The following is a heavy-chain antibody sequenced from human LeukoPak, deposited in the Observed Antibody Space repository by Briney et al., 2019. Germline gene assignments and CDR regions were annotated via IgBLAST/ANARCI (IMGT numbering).Heavy chain of an antibody. J-gene: IGHJ4*02. CDR3: ANVYSARPR. D-gene: IGHD6-6*01. Sequence: GSLRLSCAVSGFTFSSYGMHWVRQAPGKGLEWVAVIWYDGSNKYYADSVKGRFTISRDNSKNTLYLQMNSLRAEDTAVYYCANVYSARPRWGQGTLVTVSS. CDR2: IWYDGSNK. CDR1: GFTFSSYG. V-gene: IGHV3-33*06.